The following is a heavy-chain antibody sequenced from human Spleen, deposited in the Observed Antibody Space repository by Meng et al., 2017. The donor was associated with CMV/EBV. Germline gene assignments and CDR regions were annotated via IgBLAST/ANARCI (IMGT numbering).Heavy chain of an antibody. V-gene: IGHV1-69*04. CDR1: GDIFSTYT. J-gene: IGHJ3*02. D-gene: IGHD3-10*01. Sequence: SVKVSCKASGDIFSTYTISWVRQAPGQGLEWMGRIIPNLGITNYAQKFEGRVTITADKSTSTAYMELSSLRSEDTAVYYCARDTGYYGSGSYYNEHAFDIWGQGTMVTVSS. CDR3: ARDTGYYGSGSYYNEHAFDI. CDR2: IIPNLGIT.